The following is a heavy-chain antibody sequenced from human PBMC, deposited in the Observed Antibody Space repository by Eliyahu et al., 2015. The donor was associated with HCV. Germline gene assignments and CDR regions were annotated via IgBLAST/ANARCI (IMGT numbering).Heavy chain of an antibody. CDR1: GFTFSXXY. J-gene: IGHJ4*02. CDR3: ARDLYYDSSGYSTNSDY. D-gene: IGHD3-22*01. Sequence: QVQLVESGGGLVKPGGSLRLSCAASGFTFSXXYMSWIRQAPGKGLEWVSYISSSSSYTNYADSVKGRFTISRDNAKNSLYLQMNSLRAEDTAVYYCARDLYYDSSGYSTNSDYWGQGTLVTVSS. V-gene: IGHV3-11*05. CDR2: ISSSSSYT.